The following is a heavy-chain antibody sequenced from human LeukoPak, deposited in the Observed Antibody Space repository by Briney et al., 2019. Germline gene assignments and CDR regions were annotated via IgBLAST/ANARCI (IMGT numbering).Heavy chain of an antibody. J-gene: IGHJ4*02. Sequence: GGSLRLSCAGSGFAFGTYAMSWVRQAPGKGLEWVGFIRSKAFGGTTEYAASVKGRFTISRDDSKSIAYLQMNSLKTEDTAVYYCTRAPYSNYVNLDYWGQGTLVTVSS. D-gene: IGHD4-11*01. CDR1: GFAFGTYA. CDR3: TRAPYSNYVNLDY. V-gene: IGHV3-49*04. CDR2: IRSKAFGGTT.